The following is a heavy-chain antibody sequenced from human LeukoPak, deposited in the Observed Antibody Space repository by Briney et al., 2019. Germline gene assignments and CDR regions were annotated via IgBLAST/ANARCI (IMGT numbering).Heavy chain of an antibody. CDR1: GGSISSHY. CDR3: AREAYYYDSSGYSNWDLSTATFDI. D-gene: IGHD3-22*01. CDR2: IYYSGST. Sequence: SETLSLTCTVSGGSISSHYWSWTRQPPGKGLEWIGYIYYSGSTNYNPSLKSRVTISVDTSKNQFSLKLSSVTAADTAVYYCAREAYYYDSSGYSNWDLSTATFDIWGQGTMVTVSS. J-gene: IGHJ3*02. V-gene: IGHV4-59*11.